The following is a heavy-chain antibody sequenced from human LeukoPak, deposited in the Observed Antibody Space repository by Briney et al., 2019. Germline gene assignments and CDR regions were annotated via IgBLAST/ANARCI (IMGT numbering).Heavy chain of an antibody. Sequence: SVKVSCKASGGTFSSYAISWVRQAPGQGREWMGGIIPIFGTANYAQKFQGRVTITTDESTSTTYMELSSLRSEDTAVYYCAENYYDSSGYYSPVGYWGQGTLVTVSS. CDR2: IIPIFGTA. D-gene: IGHD3-22*01. CDR1: GGTFSSYA. J-gene: IGHJ4*02. CDR3: AENYYDSSGYYSPVGY. V-gene: IGHV1-69*05.